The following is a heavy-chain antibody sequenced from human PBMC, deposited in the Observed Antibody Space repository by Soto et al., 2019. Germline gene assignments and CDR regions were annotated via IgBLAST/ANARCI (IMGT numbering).Heavy chain of an antibody. J-gene: IGHJ4*02. V-gene: IGHV4-39*01. CDR3: ALDRYYDSSGYRVNYFDY. CDR2: IYYSGST. Sequence: QLQLQESGPGLVKPSETLSLTCTVSGGSISSSSYYWGWIRQPPGKGLEWIGSIYYSGSTYYNPSLKSRVTISVDTSKNQFSLKLSSVTAADTAVYYCALDRYYDSSGYRVNYFDYWGQGTLVTVSS. CDR1: GGSISSSSYY. D-gene: IGHD3-22*01.